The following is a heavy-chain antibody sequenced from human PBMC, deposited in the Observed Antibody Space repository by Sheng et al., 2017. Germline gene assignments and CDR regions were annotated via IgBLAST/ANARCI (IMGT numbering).Heavy chain of an antibody. V-gene: IGHV3-64*02. J-gene: IGHJ4*02. Sequence: EVQLVESGEDLVQPGESLRLSCAASGFTFSVFSMYWVRQAAGKGLEYVSAISASGANTYYADSVKGRFVVSRDNSKSTLYLQMGSLRVEDTAVYYCARVGGANALDCWGQGTLVSVSS. CDR2: ISASGANT. D-gene: IGHD2-15*01. CDR3: ARVGGANALDC. CDR1: GFTFSVFS.